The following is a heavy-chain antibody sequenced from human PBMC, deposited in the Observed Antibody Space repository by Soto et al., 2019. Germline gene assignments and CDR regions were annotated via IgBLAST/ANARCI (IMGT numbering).Heavy chain of an antibody. J-gene: IGHJ6*02. Sequence: ESGGGVVQPGRSLRLSCAASGFTFSSYAMHWVRQAPGKGLEWVAVISYDGSNKYYADSVKGRFTISRDNSKNTLYLQMNSLRAEDTAVYYCARDGEYYDFWSGYRGGYYYGMDVWGQGTTVTVSS. V-gene: IGHV3-30-3*01. D-gene: IGHD3-3*01. CDR2: ISYDGSNK. CDR3: ARDGEYYDFWSGYRGGYYYGMDV. CDR1: GFTFSSYA.